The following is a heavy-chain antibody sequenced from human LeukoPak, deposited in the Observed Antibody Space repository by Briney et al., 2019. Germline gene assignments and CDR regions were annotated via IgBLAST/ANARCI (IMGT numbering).Heavy chain of an antibody. CDR2: INHSGST. CDR1: SGSFSGYY. J-gene: IGHJ4*02. D-gene: IGHD5-18*01. Sequence: SETLSLTCAVYSGSFSGYYWSWIRQPPGKGLEWIGEINHSGSTNYNPSLKSRVTISVDTSKNQFSLKLSSVTAADTSVYYCAKERYSYGNDYWGQGTLVTVSS. V-gene: IGHV4-34*01. CDR3: AKERYSYGNDY.